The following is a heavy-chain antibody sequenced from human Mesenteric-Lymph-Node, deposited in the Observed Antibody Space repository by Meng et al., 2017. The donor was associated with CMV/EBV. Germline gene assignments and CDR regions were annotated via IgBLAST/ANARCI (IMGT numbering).Heavy chain of an antibody. J-gene: IGHJ4*02. CDR3: ARDWGLTVYYFDF. Sequence: GGSLRLSCAASGFIFSNYHMNWVRQAPGKGLEWVSTISGSGTTTYYADSVKGRCAISRDNSKNTVYLQMNSLRAEDTAVYFCARDWGLTVYYFDFWGQGTLVTVSS. CDR1: GFIFSNYH. V-gene: IGHV3-23*01. CDR2: ISGSGTTT. D-gene: IGHD4-11*01.